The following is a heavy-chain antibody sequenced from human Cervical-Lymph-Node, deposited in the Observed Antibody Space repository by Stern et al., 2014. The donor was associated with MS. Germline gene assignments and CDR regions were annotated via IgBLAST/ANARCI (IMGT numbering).Heavy chain of an antibody. CDR3: ATLRILMVEAVWSFYGMDV. CDR1: GYTLTELS. CDR2: FDPEDGES. V-gene: IGHV1-24*01. Sequence: QVQLVQSGAEVKKPGASMKVSCKVSGYTLTELSMHWVRQAPGKGLEWMGGFDPEDGESIYAQKFQGRVTMTEDTSTDTAYMELSSLRSEDTAVYYCATLRILMVEAVWSFYGMDVWGQGTTVTVSS. D-gene: IGHD3-10*01. J-gene: IGHJ6*02.